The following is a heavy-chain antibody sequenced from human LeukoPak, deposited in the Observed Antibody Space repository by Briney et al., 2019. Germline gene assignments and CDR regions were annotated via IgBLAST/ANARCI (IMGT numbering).Heavy chain of an antibody. CDR2: ISAYNGNT. V-gene: IGHV1-18*01. Sequence: ASVKVSCKASGYTFTSYGISWVRQAPGQGLEWMGWISAYNGNTNYAQKLQGRVTMTTDTSTSTAYMELRSLRSEDTAVYYCARYTVWEQRRGDLYYWGQGTLVTVSS. CDR3: ARYTVWEQRRGDLYY. J-gene: IGHJ4*02. D-gene: IGHD1-26*01. CDR1: GYTFTSYG.